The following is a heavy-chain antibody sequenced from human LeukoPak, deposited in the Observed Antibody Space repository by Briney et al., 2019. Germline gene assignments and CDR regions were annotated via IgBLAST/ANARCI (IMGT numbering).Heavy chain of an antibody. V-gene: IGHV4-38-2*02. CDR2: ISNRGSP. CDR3: VRDGGFYYTASPNSWFDP. J-gene: IGHJ5*02. D-gene: IGHD2-15*01. CDR1: GFSISSNDC. Sequence: SETLSVTSIVSGFSISSNDCWGWIRRPPGKGLEWIGSISNRGSPYYNPSLKSPVTMSVDTPTNQFSLSLSPVTAADTAVYYCVRDGGFYYTASPNSWFDPWGQGTLVTVSS.